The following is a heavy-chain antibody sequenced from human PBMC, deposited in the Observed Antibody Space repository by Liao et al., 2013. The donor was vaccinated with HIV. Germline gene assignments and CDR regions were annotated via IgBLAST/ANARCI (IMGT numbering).Heavy chain of an antibody. CDR3: ARVGMTTITGYYYYIDV. V-gene: IGHV4-39*02. CDR2: IYYSGST. J-gene: IGHJ6*03. Sequence: QVQLQESGPGLVKPSQTLSLACTVSGGSISGKTYYWGWIRQPPGKGLEWIGSIYYSGSTYYNPSLRSRVTISVDTSKNHFSLRLSSVTAADTAVYYCARVGMTTITGYYYYIDVWGNGTTVTVSS. CDR1: GGSISGKTYY. D-gene: IGHD5-24*01.